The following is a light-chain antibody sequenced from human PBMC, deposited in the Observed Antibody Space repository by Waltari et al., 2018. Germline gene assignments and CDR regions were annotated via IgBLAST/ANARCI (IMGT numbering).Light chain of an antibody. V-gene: IGKV3-20*01. CDR1: QSLNNIY. CDR2: GVS. Sequence: IVLTQSPGTLSLSPGESATLPCRASQSLNNIYLASYQRKPGQAPRLLIQGVSRRATGIPDRFSGRGSGTDFTLTISRLEPEDFAVYYCQQYGSTPLTFGGGTKVE. J-gene: IGKJ4*01. CDR3: QQYGSTPLT.